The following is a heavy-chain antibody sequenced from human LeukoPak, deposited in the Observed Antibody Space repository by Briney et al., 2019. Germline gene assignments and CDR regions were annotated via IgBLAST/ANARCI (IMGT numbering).Heavy chain of an antibody. D-gene: IGHD4-17*01. V-gene: IGHV3-30*18. CDR3: TNGFDMTTVTATDY. CDR2: VSY. Sequence: GGSLRLSCAVSGFTFRTYGMHWVRQAPGKGLEWVAVVSYADSVKGRFTISGDNSKNTLYLQMNSLRTEDTAVYFCTNGFDMTTVTATDYWGQGTLVTVSS. CDR1: GFTFRTYG. J-gene: IGHJ4*02.